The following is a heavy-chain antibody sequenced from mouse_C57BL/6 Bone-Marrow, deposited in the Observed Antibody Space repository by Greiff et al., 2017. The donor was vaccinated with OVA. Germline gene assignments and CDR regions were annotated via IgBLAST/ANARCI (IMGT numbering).Heavy chain of an antibody. CDR2: IYPGSGST. Sequence: QVQLQQPGAELVKPGASVKMSCKASGYTFTSYWITWVKQRPGQGLEWIGDIYPGSGSTNYNEKFKSKATLTVDTSSSTAYMQLSSLTSEDSAVYYCARELGYSLYAMDYWAQGPSVTVSP. V-gene: IGHV1-55*01. CDR3: ARELGYSLYAMDY. D-gene: IGHD6-1*01. J-gene: IGHJ4*01. CDR1: GYTFTSYW.